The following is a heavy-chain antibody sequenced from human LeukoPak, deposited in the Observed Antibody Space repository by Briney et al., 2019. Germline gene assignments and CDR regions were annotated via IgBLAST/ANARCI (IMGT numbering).Heavy chain of an antibody. CDR2: ISAYNGNT. D-gene: IGHD5-18*01. CDR1: GYTFTSYG. CDR3: ARDGRGYSYGLNDY. J-gene: IGHJ4*02. V-gene: IGHV1-18*01. Sequence: ASVKVSCKASGYTFTSYGISWVRQAPGQGLEWMGWISAYNGNTNYAQKFQGRVTITADKSTSTAYMELSSLRSEDTAVYYCARDGRGYSYGLNDYWGQGTLVTVSS.